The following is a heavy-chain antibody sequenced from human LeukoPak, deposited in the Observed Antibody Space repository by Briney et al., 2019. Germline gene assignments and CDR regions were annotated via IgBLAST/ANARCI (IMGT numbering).Heavy chain of an antibody. V-gene: IGHV2-70*11. D-gene: IGHD5-18*01. CDR3: ARMITLSNGRYSSKTLDY. J-gene: IGHJ4*02. CDR1: GFSLSTSGMC. CDR2: IDWDDGK. Sequence: ESGPTLVNPTQTLTLTCTFSGFSLSTSGMCVSWIRQPPGKALEWLARIDWDDGKYYSTSLKTRLTISKDTSKNQVVLTMTNMDPVDTATYDCARMITLSNGRYSSKTLDYWGQGTLVTVSS.